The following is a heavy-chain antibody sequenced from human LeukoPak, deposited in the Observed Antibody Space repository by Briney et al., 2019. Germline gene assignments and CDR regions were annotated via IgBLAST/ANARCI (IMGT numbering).Heavy chain of an antibody. CDR3: ARQTNDLPDY. Sequence: GGSLRLSCAASGFTFSSYCMHWVRQAPGKGLVWVSRINRDGSSTSYADSVKGRFTISRDNAKNTLYLQMNSLRVEDTAVYYCARQTNDLPDYWGQGTLVTVSS. CDR2: INRDGSST. V-gene: IGHV3-74*01. D-gene: IGHD3-3*01. J-gene: IGHJ4*02. CDR1: GFTFSSYC.